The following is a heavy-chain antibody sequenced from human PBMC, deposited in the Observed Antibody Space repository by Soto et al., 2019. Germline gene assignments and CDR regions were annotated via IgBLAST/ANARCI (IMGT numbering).Heavy chain of an antibody. V-gene: IGHV1-3*01. D-gene: IGHD2-21*02. J-gene: IGHJ5*02. CDR2: INAGNGNT. CDR1: GYTFTSYA. Sequence: ASVKVSCKASGYTFTSYAIHWVRQAPGQRLEWMGWINAGNGNTKYSQKFQGRVTTTRDTSASTAYMELSSLRSEDTAVYYCARDKGAYCGGDCYSTWFDPWGQGTLVTVSS. CDR3: ARDKGAYCGGDCYSTWFDP.